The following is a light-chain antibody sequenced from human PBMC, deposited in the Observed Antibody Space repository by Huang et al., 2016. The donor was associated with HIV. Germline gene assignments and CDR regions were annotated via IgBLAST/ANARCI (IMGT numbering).Light chain of an antibody. V-gene: IGKV3-11*01. CDR3: QQRSNWPRMYT. J-gene: IGKJ2*01. Sequence: EIVLTQSPATLSLSPGERATLSCRASQRVSSHLAWYQQKPGQAPRLLIYDASNRATGIPARFSGSGSGTDFTLTISSLEPEDFAVYYCQQRSNWPRMYTFGQGTKLEIK. CDR1: QRVSSH. CDR2: DAS.